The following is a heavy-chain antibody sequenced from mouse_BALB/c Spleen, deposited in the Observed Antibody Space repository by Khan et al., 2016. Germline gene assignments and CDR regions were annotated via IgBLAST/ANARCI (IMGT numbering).Heavy chain of an antibody. CDR3: ARRVVWRFAY. V-gene: IGHV3-2*02. CDR2: ISYIGST. D-gene: IGHD2-10*02. J-gene: IGHJ3*01. CDR1: GYAITSDYA. Sequence: EVQLQESGPGLVKPSQSLSLTCTVTGYAITSDYAWNWIRQFPGHKLEWMGYISYIGSTSYNPSLKSRISITRHTSKNQFFLQLNAVTTEAAATYYCARRVVWRFAYWGQGTLVTVSA.